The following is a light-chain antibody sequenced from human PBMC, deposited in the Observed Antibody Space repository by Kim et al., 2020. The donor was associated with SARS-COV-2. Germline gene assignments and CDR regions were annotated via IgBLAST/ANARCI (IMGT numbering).Light chain of an antibody. J-gene: IGKJ2*01. CDR2: AAS. Sequence: DIQMTQSPSAMSASVGDRVTITCRASQDISNYLAWFQQEPGKVPERLIYAASTLQGGVPSRFSGTGSGTEFTLTVSSLQPEDFETYYCRQHNNNQDNFGEGTKLKI. CDR3: RQHNNNQDN. V-gene: IGKV1-17*03. CDR1: QDISNY.